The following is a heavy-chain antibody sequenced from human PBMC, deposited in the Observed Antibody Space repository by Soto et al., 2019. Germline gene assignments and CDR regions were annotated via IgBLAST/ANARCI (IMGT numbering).Heavy chain of an antibody. V-gene: IGHV1-69*01. CDR1: GGSFRRYA. CDR3: VFGDCTSTSCSYYFYGLDV. J-gene: IGHJ6*02. CDR2: ILPIFGSP. D-gene: IGHD2-2*01. Sequence: QVQLVQSGAEVKKPGSSVKVSCKASGGSFRRYAISWVRQAPGQGLEWMGGILPIFGSPSHAQKFQGSATITADESTSTAYLELTSLTSEDTAMYYCVFGDCTSTSCSYYFYGLDVWGQGTTVTVSS.